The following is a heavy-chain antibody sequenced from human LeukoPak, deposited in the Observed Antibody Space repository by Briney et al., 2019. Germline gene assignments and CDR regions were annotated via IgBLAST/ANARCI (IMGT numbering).Heavy chain of an antibody. Sequence: SETLSLTCAVYGGSFSGYYWSWIRQPPGKGLEWIGEINHSGSTNYNPSLKSRVTISVDTSKNQFSLKLSSVTAADTAVYYCARYSSSSGWFDPWGQGTLVTVSS. CDR2: INHSGST. J-gene: IGHJ5*02. CDR1: GGSFSGYY. CDR3: ARYSSSSGWFDP. V-gene: IGHV4-34*01. D-gene: IGHD6-6*01.